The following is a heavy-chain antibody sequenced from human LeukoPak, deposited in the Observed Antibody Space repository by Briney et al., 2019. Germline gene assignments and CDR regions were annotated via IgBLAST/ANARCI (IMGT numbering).Heavy chain of an antibody. V-gene: IGHV3-21*01. CDR2: ISSSSSYI. Sequence: PGGSLRLSCAASGFTFSSYSMNWVRQAPGKGLEWVSSISSSSSYIYYADSVKGRSTISRDNAKNSLYLQMNSLRAEDTAVYYCARGSLLXXGMDVWGQGTTVTVSS. D-gene: IGHD3-10*01. CDR1: GFTFSSYS. J-gene: IGHJ6*02. CDR3: ARGSLLXXGMDV.